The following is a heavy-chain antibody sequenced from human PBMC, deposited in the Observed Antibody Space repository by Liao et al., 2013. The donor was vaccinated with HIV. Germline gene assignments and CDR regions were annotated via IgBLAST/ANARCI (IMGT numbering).Heavy chain of an antibody. D-gene: IGHD4-11*01. J-gene: IGHJ1*01. CDR1: GGSISSSSYY. CDR3: ARDLYSYGVPEYFQE. Sequence: QLHLQESGPGLVKPSETLSLTCTVSGGSISSSSYYWGWIRQPPGKGLEWIGSIYYSGSTNYNPSLKSRVTISVDTSKNQFSLKLTSVTAADTAVYHCARDLYSYGVPEYFQELGPGHPGHRLL. V-gene: IGHV4-39*07. CDR2: IYYSGST.